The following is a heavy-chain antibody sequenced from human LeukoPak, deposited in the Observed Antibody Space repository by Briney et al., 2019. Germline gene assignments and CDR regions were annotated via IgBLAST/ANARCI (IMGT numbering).Heavy chain of an antibody. Sequence: GGSLRLSCAASGFTFSSYSMNWVRQAPGKGLEWVSYISSSSSTIYYADSVKGRFTISRDNAKNSLYLRMNSLRAEDTAVYYCARSLPNYYDSSGSHAFDIWGQGTMVTVSS. V-gene: IGHV3-48*01. CDR3: ARSLPNYYDSSGSHAFDI. CDR2: ISSSSSTI. CDR1: GFTFSSYS. D-gene: IGHD3-22*01. J-gene: IGHJ3*02.